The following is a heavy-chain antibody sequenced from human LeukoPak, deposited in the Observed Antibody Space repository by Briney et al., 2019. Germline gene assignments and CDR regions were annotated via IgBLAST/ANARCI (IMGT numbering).Heavy chain of an antibody. D-gene: IGHD6-19*01. Sequence: SETLSLTCAVYGGSFSGYYWSWIRQPPGKGLEWIGEINHSGSTNYNPSLKSRVTISVDTSKNQFSPKLSSVTAADTAVYYCAREGSSGWYGIDYWGQGTLVTVSS. CDR3: AREGSSGWYGIDY. CDR1: GGSFSGYY. V-gene: IGHV4-34*01. J-gene: IGHJ4*02. CDR2: INHSGST.